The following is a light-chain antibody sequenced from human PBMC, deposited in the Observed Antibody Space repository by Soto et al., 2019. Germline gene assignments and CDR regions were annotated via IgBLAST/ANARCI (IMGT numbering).Light chain of an antibody. CDR2: AAS. J-gene: IGKJ1*01. V-gene: IGKV1-39*01. Sequence: DIHMTQSPSSLSASIGDRVTITCRASQTVNTYLHWYQQKPGKAPKLLIYAASNLQSGVPSRFSGSGSGTNFTLSLNSLQPEDFATYYCQQGYSNPWTFGQGTKVDTK. CDR1: QTVNTY. CDR3: QQGYSNPWT.